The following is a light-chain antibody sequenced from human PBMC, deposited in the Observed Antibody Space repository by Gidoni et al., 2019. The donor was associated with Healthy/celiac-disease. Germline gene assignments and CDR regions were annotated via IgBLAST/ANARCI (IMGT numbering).Light chain of an antibody. CDR1: KLGDKY. V-gene: IGLV3-1*01. Sequence: YEMTHTPSVSVSPGQTASITCSGDKLGDKYACWYQQKPGQSPVLVIYKDSKRPSRIPERFSGANSGNTATLTVSETQARDEADYYCQAWDSSTAEVFGGGTKLTVL. CDR2: KDS. CDR3: QAWDSSTAEV. J-gene: IGLJ2*01.